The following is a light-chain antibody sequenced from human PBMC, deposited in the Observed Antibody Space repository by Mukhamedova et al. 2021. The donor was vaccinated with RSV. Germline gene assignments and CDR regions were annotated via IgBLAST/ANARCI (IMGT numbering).Light chain of an antibody. CDR2: KAS. Sequence: TWGASQSITTWLAWHQQKPGKGPKFLIYKASTLQSGVPSSCSGSGAGTEFTLTISSLQPDDFATYYCQQYNSYPWTYGKGTKGENK. J-gene: IGKJ1*01. V-gene: IGKV1-5*03. CDR1: QSITTW. CDR3: QQYNSYPWT.